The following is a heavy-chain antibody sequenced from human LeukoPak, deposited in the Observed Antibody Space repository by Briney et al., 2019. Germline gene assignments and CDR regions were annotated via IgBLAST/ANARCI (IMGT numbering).Heavy chain of an antibody. CDR2: ISGSGGST. V-gene: IGHV3-23*01. J-gene: IGHJ4*02. D-gene: IGHD1-1*01. CDR1: GFTFSSYA. CDR3: AKFLLGVSRSGRVQLERPFLDY. Sequence: RTGGSLRLSCAASGFTFSSYAMSWVRQAPGKGLEWVSGISGSGGSTYYADSVKGRFTISRDNSKNTLYLQMNSLRAEDTAVYYCAKFLLGVSRSGRVQLERPFLDYWGQGSLVTVSS.